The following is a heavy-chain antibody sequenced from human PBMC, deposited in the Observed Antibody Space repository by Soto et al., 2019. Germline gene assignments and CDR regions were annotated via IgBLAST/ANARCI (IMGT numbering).Heavy chain of an antibody. J-gene: IGHJ6*02. CDR1: GFTFSSYA. CDR2: ISGSGGST. V-gene: IGHV3-23*01. D-gene: IGHD5-18*01. Sequence: GGSLRLSCAASGFTFSSYAMSWVRQAPGKGLEWVSAISGSGGSTYYADSVKGRFTISRDNSKNTLYLQMNSLRAEDTAVYYCAKMGEPPAMVHGIYGMDVWGQGTTVTVSS. CDR3: AKMGEPPAMVHGIYGMDV.